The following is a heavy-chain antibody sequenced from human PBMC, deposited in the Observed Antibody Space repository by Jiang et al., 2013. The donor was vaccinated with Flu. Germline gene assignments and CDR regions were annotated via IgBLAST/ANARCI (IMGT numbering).Heavy chain of an antibody. Sequence: RVTISVDTSKNQFSLKLSSVTAADTAVYYCARDRGEYYYDSSGFPDAFDIWGQGTMVTVSS. CDR3: ARDRGEYYYDSSGFPDAFDI. J-gene: IGHJ3*02. V-gene: IGHV4-59*01. D-gene: IGHD3-22*01.